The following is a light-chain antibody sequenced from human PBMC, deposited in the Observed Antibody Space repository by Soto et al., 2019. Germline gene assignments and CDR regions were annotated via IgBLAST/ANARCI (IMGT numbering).Light chain of an antibody. CDR3: QSYDSSLRGV. CDR2: GNS. CDR1: SSNIGAGYD. Sequence: QAVVTQPPSVSGAPGQRVTISCTGSSSNIGAGYDVHWYQQLPGTAPKLLIYGNSNRPSGVPDRFSGSKSGTSASLAITGLQAEDEADYYCQSYDSSLRGVFGGGIKLTVL. J-gene: IGLJ3*02. V-gene: IGLV1-40*01.